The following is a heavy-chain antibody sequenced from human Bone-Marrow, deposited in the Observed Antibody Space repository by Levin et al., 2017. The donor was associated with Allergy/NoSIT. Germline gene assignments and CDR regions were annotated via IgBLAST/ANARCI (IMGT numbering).Heavy chain of an antibody. Sequence: SVKVSCKVSGGTLNTYAITWVRQAPGQGLEWVGGIIPIHGTAKYAKKFQGRLTFTADDPTSTAYMELRSLRSEDTAIYYCVYGDTRGFVYYVMDVWGNGTTVTVSS. CDR1: GGTLNTYA. CDR3: VYGDTRGFVYYVMDV. V-gene: IGHV1-69*13. J-gene: IGHJ6*04. D-gene: IGHD5-24*01. CDR2: IIPIHGTA.